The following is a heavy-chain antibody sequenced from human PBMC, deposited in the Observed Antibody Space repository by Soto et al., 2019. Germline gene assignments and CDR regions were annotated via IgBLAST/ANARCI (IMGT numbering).Heavy chain of an antibody. CDR2: ISAYNGNT. CDR3: ASRFSSLRYFDWLCQDAFDI. V-gene: IGHV1-18*01. J-gene: IGHJ3*02. D-gene: IGHD3-9*01. Sequence: QVQLVQSGAEVKKPGASVKVSCKASGYTFTSYGISWVRQAPGQGLEWMGWISAYNGNTNYAQKLQGRVTMTTDTYTTTTYLELRSLRSDDTAVYYCASRFSSLRYFDWLCQDAFDIWGQGTMVTVFS. CDR1: GYTFTSYG.